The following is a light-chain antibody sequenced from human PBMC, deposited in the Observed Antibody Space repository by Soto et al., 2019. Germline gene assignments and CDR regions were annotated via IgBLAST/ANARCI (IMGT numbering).Light chain of an antibody. CDR2: GVS. Sequence: EIVMTQSPATLSVSPGERATLSCRASQSISGELAWYQQRPGQPPRLLIYGVSTRATGVPDRFSGSGSGSDFTLTISGLQSEDFAVYYCQQGHDWPLTFGNGT. CDR3: QQGHDWPLT. CDR1: QSISGE. J-gene: IGKJ2*01. V-gene: IGKV3-15*01.